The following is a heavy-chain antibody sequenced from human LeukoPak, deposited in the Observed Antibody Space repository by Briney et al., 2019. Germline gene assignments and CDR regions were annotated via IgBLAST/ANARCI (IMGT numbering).Heavy chain of an antibody. CDR1: GFTFSSYA. CDR3: AKDADIRHLGLFDY. D-gene: IGHD3-9*01. J-gene: IGHJ4*02. CDR2: ISGSGGST. V-gene: IGHV3-23*01. Sequence: PGGSLRLSCAASGFTFSSYAMSWVRQAPGKGLEWVSAISGSGGSTNYADSVKGRFTISRDNSKNTLYLQMSSLRAEDTAVYYCAKDADIRHLGLFDYWGQGTLVTVPS.